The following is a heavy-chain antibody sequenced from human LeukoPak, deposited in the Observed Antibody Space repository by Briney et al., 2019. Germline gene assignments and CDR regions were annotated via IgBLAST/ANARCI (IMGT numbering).Heavy chain of an antibody. CDR3: ARTSSGGYCLDY. CDR2: ISISGSFI. CDR1: GFSLSDYY. J-gene: IGHJ4*02. V-gene: IGHV3-11*04. D-gene: IGHD3-10*01. Sequence: PGGSLRLSCAASGFSLSDYYMSWIRQAPGQGLEWVSHISISGSFISYADSVKGRFTISRDNAKNSLYLQMNSLRAEDTAVYYCARTSSGGYCLDYWGQGTLVTVSS.